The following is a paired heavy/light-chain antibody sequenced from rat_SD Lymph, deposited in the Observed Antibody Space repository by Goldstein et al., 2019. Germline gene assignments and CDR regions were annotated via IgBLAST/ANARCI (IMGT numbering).Light chain of an antibody. V-gene: IGKV2S26*01. CDR1: QSLLDSDGNTY. J-gene: IGKJ5*01. CDR2: LVS. Sequence: DVVLTQTPSILSATIGQSVSISCRSSQSLLDSDGNTYLYWFLQRPGQSPQRLIYLVSNLGSGVPNRFSGSGSGTDFTLKISGVEAEDLGVYYCMQATHAPLTFGSGTKLEIK. CDR3: MQATHAPLT.
Heavy chain of an antibody. CDR2: IYAGDGGT. CDR3: ARDYGMDA. Sequence: QVKLQQSGAELVKPGASVKLSCKTSGYTFSTSYMSWFKQIPGQSIEWIGMIYAGDGGTGYNQKFKGKATLTVDTSSSTAYMDLSSLTTEDSAVYFCARDYGMDAWGQGASVTVSS. J-gene: IGHJ4*01. D-gene: IGHD1-11*01. V-gene: IGHV1-25*01. CDR1: GYTFSTSY.